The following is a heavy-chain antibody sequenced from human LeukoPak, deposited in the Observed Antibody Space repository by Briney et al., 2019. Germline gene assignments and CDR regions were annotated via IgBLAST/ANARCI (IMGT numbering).Heavy chain of an antibody. CDR1: GGSISSYY. D-gene: IGHD6-13*01. J-gene: IGHJ4*02. Sequence: SETLSLACTVSGGSISSYYWSWIRQPPGKGLEWIGYIYYSGSTNYNPSLKSRVTISVDTSKNQFSLKLSSVTAAATAVYYCARGSSSWYGSLSFDYWGQGTLVTVSS. CDR3: ARGSSSWYGSLSFDY. V-gene: IGHV4-59*01. CDR2: IYYSGST.